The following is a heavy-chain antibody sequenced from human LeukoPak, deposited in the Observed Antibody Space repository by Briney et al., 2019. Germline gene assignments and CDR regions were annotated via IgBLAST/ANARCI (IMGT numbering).Heavy chain of an antibody. J-gene: IGHJ4*02. D-gene: IGHD5-24*01. CDR1: GFTFSNYW. CDR3: ARDLGMPTVDY. Sequence: GGSLRLSCAASGFTFSNYWMHWVRQGPGKGLVWVSRINSDGRSTSYADSVKGRFTLSRDNAKNTLYLQMNSLRAEDTAVYYCARDLGMPTVDYWGQGTLVTVS. CDR2: INSDGRST. V-gene: IGHV3-74*01.